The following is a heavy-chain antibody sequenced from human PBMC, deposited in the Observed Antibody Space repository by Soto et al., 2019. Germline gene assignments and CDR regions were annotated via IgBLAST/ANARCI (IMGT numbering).Heavy chain of an antibody. CDR3: AKHDSSGTSRFDS. J-gene: IGHJ1*01. D-gene: IGHD6-19*01. V-gene: IGHV3-23*01. Sequence: WWSLRLSCAASGFTFNNYAMSWVRQAPGRGLEWGSGSSGSGATTYYAQSVKGRITISKDNSKNTLYLQMNSLRAEDTAVYYCAKHDSSGTSRFDSWGQGTLVNVSS. CDR2: SSGSGATT. CDR1: GFTFNNYA.